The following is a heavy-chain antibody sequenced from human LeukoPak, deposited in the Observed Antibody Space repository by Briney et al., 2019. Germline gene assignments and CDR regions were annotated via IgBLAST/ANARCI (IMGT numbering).Heavy chain of an antibody. CDR3: ARAFQDVGYCSSTSCYIVIHWFDP. D-gene: IGHD2-2*02. V-gene: IGHV1-8*01. Sequence: ASVKVSCKASGYTVTSYDINWVRQATGQGLEWMGWMNPNSGNTGYAQKFQGRVTMTRNTSISTAYMELSSLRSEDTAVYYCARAFQDVGYCSSTSCYIVIHWFDPWGQGTLVTVSS. CDR1: GYTVTSYD. J-gene: IGHJ5*02. CDR2: MNPNSGNT.